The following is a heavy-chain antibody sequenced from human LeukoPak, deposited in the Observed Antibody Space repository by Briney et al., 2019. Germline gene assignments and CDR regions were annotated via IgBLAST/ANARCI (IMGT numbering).Heavy chain of an antibody. CDR1: GDSISSYY. J-gene: IGHJ5*02. V-gene: IGHV4-59*01. Sequence: SETLSLTCTVSGDSISSYYWSWIRQPPGKGLEWIGYIYYRTTNYNPSLKGRVTISVDTSKNQFSLKLTSVTAADTAVYYCARTTSYDKAWFDPWGQGTLVTVSS. CDR2: IYYRTT. CDR3: ARTTSYDKAWFDP. D-gene: IGHD3-22*01.